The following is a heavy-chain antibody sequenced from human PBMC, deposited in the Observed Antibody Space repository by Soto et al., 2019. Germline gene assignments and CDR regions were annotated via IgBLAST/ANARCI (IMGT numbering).Heavy chain of an antibody. CDR3: ARDHTVTTGAFDI. CDR2: IYYNEVT. D-gene: IGHD4-17*01. V-gene: IGHV4-30-4*01. Sequence: QVQLQESGPGLLKPSQTLSLTCNVSGDSINNGEYYWSWFRQPPGKGLEWIGYIYYNEVTYYNPALKRRPTISLETSKNQFSLQLTSVTAADTAVDYCARDHTVTTGAFDIWGPGTMVTVSS. CDR1: GDSINNGEYY. J-gene: IGHJ3*02.